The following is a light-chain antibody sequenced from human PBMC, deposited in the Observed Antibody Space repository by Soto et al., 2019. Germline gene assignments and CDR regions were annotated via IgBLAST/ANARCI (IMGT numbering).Light chain of an antibody. Sequence: QLLLTQSPSASASLGASVKLTCTLSSGHSNCAIAWHQQQPEKGPRYLMKLNSDGSHSKGDGIPDRFSGSSSGAERYLTISSLQSEDEADYYCQTWGTGIWVFGGGTKVTVL. CDR3: QTWGTGIWV. CDR2: LNSDGSH. CDR1: SGHSNCA. J-gene: IGLJ3*02. V-gene: IGLV4-69*01.